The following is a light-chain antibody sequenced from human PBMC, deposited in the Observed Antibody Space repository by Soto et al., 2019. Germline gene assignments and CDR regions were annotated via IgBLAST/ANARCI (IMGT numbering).Light chain of an antibody. CDR3: QQYGSSPMYT. CDR1: QIVSTTY. Sequence: EIVLTQSPGTLSLPLGARATLSCRASQIVSTTYLAWHQQKLGQPPRLLLYGSSNRAPGIPDRFSGSGSETDYALTITRLEPEDFAVDYCQQYGSSPMYTFGQGTKLEIK. J-gene: IGKJ2*01. CDR2: GSS. V-gene: IGKV3-20*01.